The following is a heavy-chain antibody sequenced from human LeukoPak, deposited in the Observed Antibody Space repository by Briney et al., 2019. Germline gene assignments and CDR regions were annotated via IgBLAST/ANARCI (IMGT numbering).Heavy chain of an antibody. Sequence: SETLSLTCAVYGGSFSSYYWSWIRQPAGKGLEWIGRIYTSGSTNYNPSLKSRVTMSVDTSKNQFSLKLSSVTAADTAVYYCARGRAKESYEAYYYYMDVWGKGTTVTVSS. J-gene: IGHJ6*03. CDR2: IYTSGST. CDR1: GGSFSSYY. CDR3: ARGRAKESYEAYYYYMDV. V-gene: IGHV4-59*10. D-gene: IGHD1-26*01.